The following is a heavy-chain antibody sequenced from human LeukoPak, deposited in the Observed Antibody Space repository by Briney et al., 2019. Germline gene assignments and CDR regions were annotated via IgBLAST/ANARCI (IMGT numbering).Heavy chain of an antibody. CDR2: INPNSGGT. CDR3: ARRRVYDILTSYAFDI. V-gene: IGHV1-2*02. J-gene: IGHJ3*02. Sequence: ASVKVSCKASGYTFTGYYMHWVRQAPGRGLEWMGWINPNSGGTNCAQKFQGRVTMTRDTSISTAYMELSSLRSDDTTVYYCARRRVYDILTSYAFDIWGQGTMVTVSS. CDR1: GYTFTGYY. D-gene: IGHD3-9*01.